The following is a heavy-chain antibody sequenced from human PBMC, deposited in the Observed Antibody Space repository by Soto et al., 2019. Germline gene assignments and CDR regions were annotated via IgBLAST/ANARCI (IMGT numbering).Heavy chain of an antibody. Sequence: QVQLQQWGAGLLKPSETLSLTCAVYGGSFSDYYWSWIRQPPGKGLEWIGEINHSGSTNYNPSLKSRVTISIDTSKKQFSPKLSSATAADTAVYYCARGGAVDTAMGDAFDIWGQGTMVTVSS. D-gene: IGHD5-18*01. CDR1: GGSFSDYY. V-gene: IGHV4-34*01. CDR2: INHSGST. CDR3: ARGGAVDTAMGDAFDI. J-gene: IGHJ3*02.